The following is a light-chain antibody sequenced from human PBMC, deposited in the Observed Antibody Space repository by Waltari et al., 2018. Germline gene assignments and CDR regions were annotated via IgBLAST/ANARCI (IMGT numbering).Light chain of an antibody. V-gene: IGLV1-51*02. Sequence: QSVLTQPPSVSAAPGQRVTISCSGGSSNIGNNYVSWYRQFPGTAPKLLIRENGERPSGIPGRFSGYKSGTSATLDITGLQAGDEADYYCGTWDSSLSGAVFGGGTHLTVL. CDR3: GTWDSSLSGAV. CDR1: SSNIGNNY. CDR2: ENG. J-gene: IGLJ7*01.